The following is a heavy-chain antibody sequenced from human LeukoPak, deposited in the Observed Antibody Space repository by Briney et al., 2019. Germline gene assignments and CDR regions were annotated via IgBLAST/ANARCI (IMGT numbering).Heavy chain of an antibody. V-gene: IGHV1-2*02. J-gene: IGHJ4*02. CDR1: GFTFTGYY. CDR2: INFNSGGT. CDR3: AREPKYYDFWSGYSTSSHFDY. D-gene: IGHD3-3*01. Sequence: GGSLRLSCAASGFTFTGYYMHWVRQAPGQGLEWMGWINFNSGGTNYAQKFQGRVTMTRDTSISTAYMELSRLRSDDTAVYYCAREPKYYDFWSGYSTSSHFDYWGQGTLVTVSS.